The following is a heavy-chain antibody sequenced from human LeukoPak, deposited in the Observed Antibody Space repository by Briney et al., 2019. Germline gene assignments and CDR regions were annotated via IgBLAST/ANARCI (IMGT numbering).Heavy chain of an antibody. CDR1: GYTFTDYY. D-gene: IGHD6-19*01. J-gene: IGHJ4*02. CDR3: AKSHSGWWGYFDY. CDR2: ISAYNGNT. Sequence: ASVKVSCKASGYTFTDYYMHWVRQAPGQGLEWMGWISAYNGNTNYAQKLQGRVTMTTDTSTSTAYMELRSLRSDDTAVYYCAKSHSGWWGYFDYWGQGTLVTVSS. V-gene: IGHV1-18*04.